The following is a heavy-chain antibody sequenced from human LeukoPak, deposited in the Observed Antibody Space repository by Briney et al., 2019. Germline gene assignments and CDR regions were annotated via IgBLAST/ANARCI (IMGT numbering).Heavy chain of an antibody. CDR1: GGSISSSNW. V-gene: IGHV4-4*02. J-gene: IGHJ4*02. CDR3: ASTSGYSYGLFY. D-gene: IGHD5-18*01. Sequence: SETLSLTCAVCGGSISSSNWWSWVRQPPGKGLEWIGEIYHSGSTNYNPSLKSRVTISVDKSKNQFSLKLSSVTAADTAVYYCASTSGYSYGLFYWGQGTLVTVSS. CDR2: IYHSGST.